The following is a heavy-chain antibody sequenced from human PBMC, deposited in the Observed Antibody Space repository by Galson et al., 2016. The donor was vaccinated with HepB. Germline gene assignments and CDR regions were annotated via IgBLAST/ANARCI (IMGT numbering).Heavy chain of an antibody. J-gene: IGHJ3*02. CDR3: SRDKGWGSGHGALDI. D-gene: IGHD5-12*01. CDR1: GGSISSGDYY. CDR2: IYYSGST. V-gene: IGHV4-30-4*01. Sequence: SLTCTVSGGSISSGDYYWSWIRQSPGKGLEWIGYIYYSGSTYYNPSLKSRVSISVDTSKNQFSLNLSSVTAADTAVYYCSRDKGWGSGHGALDIWGQGTMVIVSS.